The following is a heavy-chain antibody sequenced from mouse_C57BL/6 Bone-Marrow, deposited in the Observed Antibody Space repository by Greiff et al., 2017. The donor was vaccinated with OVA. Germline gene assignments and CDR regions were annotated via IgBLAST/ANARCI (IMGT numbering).Heavy chain of an antibody. CDR2: IDPTNDYT. CDR3: TRGYYFDY. J-gene: IGHJ2*01. Sequence: VQLQQSGAELARPGASVKMSCKASGYTFTSYTIHWVKQRPGQGLEWIGYIDPTNDYTNYNQKFKGKATLTADKSSSTAYMQQNSLTSEDSAVFYCTRGYYFDYWGQVTTLTVSS. V-gene: IGHV1-4*01. CDR1: GYTFTSYT.